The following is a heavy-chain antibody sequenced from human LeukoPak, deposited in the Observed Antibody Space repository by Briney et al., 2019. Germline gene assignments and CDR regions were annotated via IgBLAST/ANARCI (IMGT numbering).Heavy chain of an antibody. CDR2: IIPIFGTA. V-gene: IGHV1-69*13. CDR1: GGTFSSYA. D-gene: IGHD2-2*01. Sequence: ASVKVSCKASGGTFSSYAISWVRQAPGQGLEWMGGIIPIFGTANYAQKFQGRVTITADESTSTAYMELSSLRSEDTAVYYCARGTDPRYCSSTSCYYDYWGQGTLVTVSS. CDR3: ARGTDPRYCSSTSCYYDY. J-gene: IGHJ4*02.